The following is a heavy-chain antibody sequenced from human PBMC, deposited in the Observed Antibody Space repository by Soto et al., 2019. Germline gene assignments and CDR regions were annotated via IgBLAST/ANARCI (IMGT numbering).Heavy chain of an antibody. CDR3: AKDRLAGGFDY. D-gene: IGHD3-16*01. CDR1: RLTCSNDA. Sequence: GGSLGLSCAASRLTCSNDAMTCVRQAPGKGLEWVSLVSATAGTTYYTDSVKGRFTISRDNSRNTVYLQMNSLRADDTAVYYCAKDRLAGGFDYWGQGTLVTVSS. CDR2: VSATAGTT. V-gene: IGHV3-23*01. J-gene: IGHJ4*02.